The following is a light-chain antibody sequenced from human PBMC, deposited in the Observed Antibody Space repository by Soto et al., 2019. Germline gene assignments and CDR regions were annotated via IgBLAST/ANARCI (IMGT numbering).Light chain of an antibody. CDR2: GAS. CDR3: QQYVTSAIT. J-gene: IGKJ5*01. V-gene: IGKV3-20*01. CDR1: QSVSSSY. Sequence: EIVLTQSPGTLSLSPGERATLSCRASQSVSSSYLAWYQQKPGQAPRLLIYGASSRATGIPDRFSGSGSGTDFNLTISRLETEDFALYYCQQYVTSAITFGQGTRLEIK.